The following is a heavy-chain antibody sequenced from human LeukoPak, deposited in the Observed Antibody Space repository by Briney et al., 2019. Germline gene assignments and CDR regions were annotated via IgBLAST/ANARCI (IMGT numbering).Heavy chain of an antibody. D-gene: IGHD2-15*01. CDR1: GFTFSSYS. J-gene: IGHJ4*02. CDR2: ISSSSSYI. Sequence: GGSLRLSCAASGFTFSSYSMNWVRQAPGKGLEWVSSISSSSSYIYYADSVKGRFTISRDNAKNSLYLQMNSLRAEDTAVYYCARMHCSGGSCYSVWYYFDYWGQGTLISLSS. CDR3: ARMHCSGGSCYSVWYYFDY. V-gene: IGHV3-21*01.